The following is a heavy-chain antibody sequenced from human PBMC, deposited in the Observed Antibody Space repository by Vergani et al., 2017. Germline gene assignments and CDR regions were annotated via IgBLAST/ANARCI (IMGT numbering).Heavy chain of an antibody. CDR2: IYHSGSI. V-gene: IGHV4-4*02. Sequence: QVQLQESGPGLVKPSGTLSLTCAVSGGSISSSNWWSWVRQPPGKGLEWIGEIYHSGSINYNPSLKSRVTISVDKSKNQFSLKLSSVTAADTAVYYCARYKYYYDSSGYSLANWYFDLWGRGTLVTVSS. D-gene: IGHD3-22*01. CDR3: ARYKYYYDSSGYSLANWYFDL. J-gene: IGHJ2*01. CDR1: GGSISSSNW.